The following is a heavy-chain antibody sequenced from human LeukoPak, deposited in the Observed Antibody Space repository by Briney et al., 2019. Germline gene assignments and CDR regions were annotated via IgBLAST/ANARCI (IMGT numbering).Heavy chain of an antibody. CDR3: ARGVYYDTSDNWFDP. V-gene: IGHV4-34*01. D-gene: IGHD3-22*01. CDR1: GGSFSGYY. J-gene: IGHJ5*02. Sequence: SETLSLTCAVYGGSFSGYYWSWIRQPPGKGLEWIGEINHSGSTNYNPSLKSRVTISVDTSKNQFSLKLSSVTAADTAVYYCARGVYYDTSDNWFDPWGQGTLVTVSS. CDR2: INHSGST.